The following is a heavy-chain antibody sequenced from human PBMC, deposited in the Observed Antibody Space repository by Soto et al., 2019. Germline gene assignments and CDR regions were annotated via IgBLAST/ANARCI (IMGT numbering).Heavy chain of an antibody. CDR2: IYYSGST. CDR3: ARWLSDYYDSSGYYRSYGMDV. Sequence: SETLSLTCTVSGGSISSGGYYWSWIRQHPGKGLEWIGYIYYSGSTYYNPSLKSRVTISVDTSKNQFSLKLSSVTAADTAVYYCARWLSDYYDSSGYYRSYGMDVWGQGTTVTVSS. V-gene: IGHV4-31*03. D-gene: IGHD3-22*01. J-gene: IGHJ6*02. CDR1: GGSISSGGYY.